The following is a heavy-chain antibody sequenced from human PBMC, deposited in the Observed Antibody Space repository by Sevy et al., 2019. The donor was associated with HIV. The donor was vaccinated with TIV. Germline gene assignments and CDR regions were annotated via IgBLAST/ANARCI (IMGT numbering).Heavy chain of an antibody. V-gene: IGHV3-48*01. CDR1: GFTFSSYA. CDR3: ARPDLSGWYFDF. D-gene: IGHD6-19*01. CDR2: ISSSSDSSRTL. Sequence: GGSLRLSCAASGFTFSSYATSWVRQAPGKGLEWVSYISSSSDSSRTLYYADSVKGRFSISRDNAKNSVHLQMTSLGVEDTAVYYCARPDLSGWYFDFWGHGTLVTVAS. J-gene: IGHJ4*01.